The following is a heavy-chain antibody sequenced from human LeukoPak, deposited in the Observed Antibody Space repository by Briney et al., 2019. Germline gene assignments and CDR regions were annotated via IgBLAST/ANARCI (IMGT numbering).Heavy chain of an antibody. CDR1: GFTFSSYS. V-gene: IGHV3-21*01. Sequence: GGSLRLSCAASGFTFSSYSMNWVRQAPGKGLEWVSSISSSSSYIYYADSVKGRFTISRDNAKNSLYLQMNSLRAEDTAVYYCARDIAVAGTLSFGPYYFDYWGQGTLVTVSS. CDR3: ARDIAVAGTLSFGPYYFDY. J-gene: IGHJ4*02. D-gene: IGHD6-19*01. CDR2: ISSSSSYI.